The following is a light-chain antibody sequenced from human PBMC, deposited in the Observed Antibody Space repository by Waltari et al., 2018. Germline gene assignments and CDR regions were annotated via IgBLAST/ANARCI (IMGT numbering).Light chain of an antibody. CDR3: QAWDGSTVV. CDR1: ILGDEN. J-gene: IGLJ2*01. Sequence: SYDLTQSPSVSVSPGQTASITFPGGILGDENASWYQQKPGQSPVLVIYQDTKRPSGIPERFSGSTSGNTATLTISGTQAMDEADYYCQAWDGSTVVFGGGTKLTVL. V-gene: IGLV3-1*01. CDR2: QDT.